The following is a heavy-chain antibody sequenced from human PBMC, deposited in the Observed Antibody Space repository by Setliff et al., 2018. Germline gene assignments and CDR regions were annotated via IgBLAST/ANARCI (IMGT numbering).Heavy chain of an antibody. CDR3: AKSPHDFWSGRVFFDY. J-gene: IGHJ4*01. CDR1: EFSFSSYA. D-gene: IGHD3-3*01. Sequence: PGGSLRLSCAASEFSFSSYAMSWVRQAPGKGLEWVSTIIGSGISTYYADSVQGRVTISRDNHKNTLHLQMNSLRVEDTAIYYCAKSPHDFWSGRVFFDYWGQGMLVTVSS. CDR2: IIGSGIST. V-gene: IGHV3-23*01.